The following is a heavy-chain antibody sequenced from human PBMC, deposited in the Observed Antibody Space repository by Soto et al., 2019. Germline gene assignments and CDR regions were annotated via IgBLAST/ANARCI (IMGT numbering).Heavy chain of an antibody. CDR2: ISGSGVST. Sequence: GGSLRLSCAASGFTFSSYAMSWVRQAPGKGLEWVSGISGSGVSTYYADSVKGRFTISRDNSKNTLYLQMNSLRAEDTAVYYCVKIRATTDFDYWGQGTLVTVSS. J-gene: IGHJ4*02. V-gene: IGHV3-23*01. D-gene: IGHD5-12*01. CDR3: VKIRATTDFDY. CDR1: GFTFSSYA.